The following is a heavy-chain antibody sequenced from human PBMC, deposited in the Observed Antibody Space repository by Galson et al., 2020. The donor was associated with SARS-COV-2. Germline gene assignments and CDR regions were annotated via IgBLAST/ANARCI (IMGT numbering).Heavy chain of an antibody. V-gene: IGHV4-4*02. Sequence: ASETLSLTCAVSGGSISSSNWWSWVRQPPGKGLEWIGEIYHSGRTNYNPSLKSRVTISVDKSKNQFSLKLSSVTAADTAVYYCARENTGYSGYDYYYYGMDVWGQGTTVTVSS. CDR2: IYHSGRT. CDR3: ARENTGYSGYDYYYYGMDV. CDR1: GGSISSSNW. D-gene: IGHD5-12*01. J-gene: IGHJ6*02.